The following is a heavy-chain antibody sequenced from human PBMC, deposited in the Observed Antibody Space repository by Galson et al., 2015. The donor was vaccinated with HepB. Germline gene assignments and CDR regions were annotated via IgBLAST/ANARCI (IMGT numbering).Heavy chain of an antibody. CDR3: ARGRGGSSWDSFWFDP. CDR1: GYTFTSYD. CDR2: MNPNSGNT. V-gene: IGHV1-8*01. J-gene: IGHJ5*02. Sequence: SVKVSCKASGYTFTSYDINWVRQATGQGHEWMGWMNPNSGNTGYAQKFQCRVTMTRNTSISTAYMELSSLRSEDTAVYYCARGRGGSSWDSFWFDPWGQGTLVTVSS. D-gene: IGHD6-13*01.